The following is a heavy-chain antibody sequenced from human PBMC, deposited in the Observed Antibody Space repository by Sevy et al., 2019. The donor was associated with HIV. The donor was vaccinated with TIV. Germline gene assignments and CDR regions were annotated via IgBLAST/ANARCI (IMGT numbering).Heavy chain of an antibody. CDR2: ITYLSNYI. D-gene: IGHD6-19*01. V-gene: IGHV3-21*01. CDR3: ARLGSSGWAGMDV. CDR1: GFTFNTYT. Sequence: GGSLRLSCAASGFTFNTYTMNWVRQAPGKGLEWVSSITYLSNYIYYADSVKGRFTISRNNAENSLYLQMNSLRAEDTAVYYCARLGSSGWAGMDVWGQGTTVIVSS. J-gene: IGHJ6*02.